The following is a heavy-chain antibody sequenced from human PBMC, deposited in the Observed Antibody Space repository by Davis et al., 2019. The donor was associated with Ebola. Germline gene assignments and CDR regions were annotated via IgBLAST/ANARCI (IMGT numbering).Heavy chain of an antibody. J-gene: IGHJ4*02. CDR3: ARLDGPYSSSPWYFDY. CDR2: IYPGDSDT. Sequence: GESLKISCKGSGYSFTSYWIGWVRQMLGKGLEWMGIIYPGDSDTRYSPSFQGQVTISADKSISTAYLQWSSLKASDTAMYYCARLDGPYSSSPWYFDYWGQGTLVTVSP. D-gene: IGHD6-6*01. V-gene: IGHV5-51*01. CDR1: GYSFTSYW.